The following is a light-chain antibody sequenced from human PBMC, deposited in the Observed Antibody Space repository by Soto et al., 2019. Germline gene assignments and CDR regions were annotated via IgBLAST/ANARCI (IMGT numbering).Light chain of an antibody. V-gene: IGKV1-5*02. CDR1: QTISTW. CDR2: RAS. Sequence: DIQMTQSPSTLSASVGDTVTIICRANQTISTWLAWYQQKPGEAPKLLIYRASTLQTGVPARFSGSGFGTEVPLTHSSLQPDDFATYFCQQYRTYSRTFGQGTKVDI. J-gene: IGKJ1*01. CDR3: QQYRTYSRT.